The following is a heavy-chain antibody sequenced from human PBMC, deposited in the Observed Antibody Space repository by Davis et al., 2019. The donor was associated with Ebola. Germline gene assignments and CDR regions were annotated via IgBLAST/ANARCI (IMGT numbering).Heavy chain of an antibody. J-gene: IGHJ4*02. Sequence: GESLKISCVASGFSLSGYTMHWVRQAPGKGLEWISHISSSSSTIYYADSVKGRVTVSRDNAKNSLYLQMNSLSDEDTAVYYCATSITMMGKWGQGTLVTASS. CDR1: GFSLSGYT. D-gene: IGHD3-22*01. CDR2: ISSSSSTI. CDR3: ATSITMMGK. V-gene: IGHV3-48*02.